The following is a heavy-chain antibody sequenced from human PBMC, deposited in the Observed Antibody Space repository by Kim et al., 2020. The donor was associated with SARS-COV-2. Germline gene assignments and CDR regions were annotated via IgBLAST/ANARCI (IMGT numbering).Heavy chain of an antibody. CDR3: ARSGLGFGYYYYGMDV. D-gene: IGHD7-27*01. CDR2: INPNSGGT. J-gene: IGHJ6*02. CDR1: GYTFTGYY. V-gene: IGHV1-2*02. Sequence: ASVKVSCKASGYTFTGYYMHWVRQAPGQGLEWMGWINPNSGGTNYAQKFQGRVTMTRDTSISTAYMELSRLRSDDTAVYYCARSGLGFGYYYYGMDVWGQGTTVTVSS.